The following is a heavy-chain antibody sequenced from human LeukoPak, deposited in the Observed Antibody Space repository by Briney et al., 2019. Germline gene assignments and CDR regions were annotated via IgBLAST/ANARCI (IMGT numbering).Heavy chain of an antibody. CDR1: GGSISSSNW. D-gene: IGHD6-19*01. CDR3: ARNVVAVAGCFDY. V-gene: IGHV4-4*02. J-gene: IGHJ4*02. CDR2: IYHSGST. Sequence: KPSETLSLTCAVSGGSISSSNWWSWVRQPPGKGLEWIGEIYHSGSTNYNPSLKSRVTISVDKSKNQFSLKLSSVTAADTAVYYCARNVVAVAGCFDYWGQGTLVTVSS.